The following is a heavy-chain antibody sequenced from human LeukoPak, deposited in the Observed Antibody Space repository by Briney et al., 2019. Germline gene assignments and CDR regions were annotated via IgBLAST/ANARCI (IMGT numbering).Heavy chain of an antibody. J-gene: IGHJ3*02. CDR1: GFTFSSYA. Sequence: PGGSLRLSCAASGFTFSSYAMHWVRQAPGKGLEWVAVISYDGSNKYYADSVKGRFTISRDNSKNTLYLQMNSLRAEDTAVYYCARGVVGATKAFDIWGQGTMVTVSS. D-gene: IGHD1-26*01. CDR2: ISYDGSNK. CDR3: ARGVVGATKAFDI. V-gene: IGHV3-30-3*01.